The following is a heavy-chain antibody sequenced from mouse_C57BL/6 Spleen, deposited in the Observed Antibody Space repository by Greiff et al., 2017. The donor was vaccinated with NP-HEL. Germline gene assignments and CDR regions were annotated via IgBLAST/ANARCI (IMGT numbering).Heavy chain of an antibody. CDR3: ARARDDYDGYFDV. D-gene: IGHD2-4*01. J-gene: IGHJ1*03. CDR2: INPNNGGT. V-gene: IGHV1-18*01. CDR1: GYTFTDYN. Sequence: EVQLQQSGPELVKPGASVKIPCKASGYTFTDYNMDWVKQSHGKSLEWIGDINPNNGGTIYNQKFKGKDTLTVDKSSSTAYMALRSLTSEDTAVYYCARARDDYDGYFDVWGTGTTVTVSS.